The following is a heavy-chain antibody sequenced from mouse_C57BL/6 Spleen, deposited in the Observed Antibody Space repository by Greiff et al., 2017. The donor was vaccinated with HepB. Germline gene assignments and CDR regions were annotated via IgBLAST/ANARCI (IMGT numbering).Heavy chain of an antibody. J-gene: IGHJ1*03. CDR1: GYTFTSYW. Sequence: QVQLQQSGAELVKPGASVKLSCKASGYTFTSYWMHWVKQRPGQGLEWIGMIHPNSGSTNYNEKFKSKATLTVDKSSSTAYMQLSSLTSEDSAVYYCARLHDGYCGYFDVWGTGTTVTVSS. V-gene: IGHV1-64*01. CDR2: IHPNSGST. D-gene: IGHD2-3*01. CDR3: ARLHDGYCGYFDV.